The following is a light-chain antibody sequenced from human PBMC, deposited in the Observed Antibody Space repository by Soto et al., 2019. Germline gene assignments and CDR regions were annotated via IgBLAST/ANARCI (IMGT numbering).Light chain of an antibody. J-gene: IGKJ4*01. Sequence: EIVLTQSPGTLSLSPGERATLSCRASQSVSSSYLAWYQQKPGQAPRLLIYGASSRATGIPDRFSGSGSGTDFTLTISSLEPEDFAIYYCQQRCNWPPVTFGGGTKVDIK. V-gene: IGKV3D-20*02. CDR2: GAS. CDR1: QSVSSSY. CDR3: QQRCNWPPVT.